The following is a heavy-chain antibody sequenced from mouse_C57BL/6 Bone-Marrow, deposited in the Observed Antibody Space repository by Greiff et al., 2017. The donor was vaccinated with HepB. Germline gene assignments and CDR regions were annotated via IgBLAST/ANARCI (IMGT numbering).Heavy chain of an antibody. Sequence: VKLQESGPGLVQPSQSLSITCTVSGFSFTSYGVHWVRQSPGKGLEWLGVIWSGGSTDYNAAFISRLSISKDNSKSQVFFKMNSLQADDTAIYYCARGFDYYGSSCYAMDYWGQGTSVTVSS. V-gene: IGHV2-2*01. CDR2: IWSGGST. CDR1: GFSFTSYG. J-gene: IGHJ4*01. D-gene: IGHD1-1*01. CDR3: ARGFDYYGSSCYAMDY.